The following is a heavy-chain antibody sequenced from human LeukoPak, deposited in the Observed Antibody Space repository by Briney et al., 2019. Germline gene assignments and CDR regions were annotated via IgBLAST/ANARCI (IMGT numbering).Heavy chain of an antibody. CDR3: ARHGLTWIRGDPSFDY. CDR2: IYHSGST. D-gene: IGHD3-10*01. CDR1: GGSISSSNW. V-gene: IGHV4-4*02. J-gene: IGHJ4*02. Sequence: SETLSLTCAVSGGSISSSNWWSWVRQPPGKGLEWIGEIYHSGSTNYNPSLKSRVTISVDKSKNQFSLKLSSVTAADTAVYYCARHGLTWIRGDPSFDYWGQGTLVTVSS.